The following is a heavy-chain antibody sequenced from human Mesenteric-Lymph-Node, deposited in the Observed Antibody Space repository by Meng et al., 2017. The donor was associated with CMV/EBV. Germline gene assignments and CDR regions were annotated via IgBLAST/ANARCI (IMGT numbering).Heavy chain of an antibody. D-gene: IGHD3-10*01. CDR3: ATKGDRYGSVNYYYHALEV. CDR2: FIPINDRA. CDR1: GYTFTGYY. V-gene: IGHV1-46*01. J-gene: IGHJ6*02. Sequence: ASVKVSCKASGYTFTGYYIHWVRQAPGQGLDWMGRFIPINDRADYAQKFQGRATITADRSTSTVYMELTSLRSEDTAVYYCATKGDRYGSVNYYYHALEVWGQGTTVTVSS.